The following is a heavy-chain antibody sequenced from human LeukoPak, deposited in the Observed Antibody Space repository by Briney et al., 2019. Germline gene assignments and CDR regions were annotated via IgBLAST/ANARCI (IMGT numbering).Heavy chain of an antibody. V-gene: IGHV4-39*01. J-gene: IGHJ4*02. CDR2: IYNSGRT. CDR1: GGSISGGSYY. Sequence: SETLSLTCTVSGGSISGGSYYWGWIRQHPGKGLEWIGSIYNSGRTYYNPSLKSRVTISVDTSKNQFSLKLSSVTAADTAVYYCATSYSSSWPEIDYWGQGTLVTVSS. D-gene: IGHD6-13*01. CDR3: ATSYSSSWPEIDY.